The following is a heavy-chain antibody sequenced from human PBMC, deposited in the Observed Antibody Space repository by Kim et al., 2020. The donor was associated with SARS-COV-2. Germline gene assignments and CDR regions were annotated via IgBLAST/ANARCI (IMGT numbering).Heavy chain of an antibody. CDR2: IYYSGST. V-gene: IGHV4-61*01. J-gene: IGHJ6*02. CDR3: ARVGGDFWSGYLIDYYYYGMDV. CDR1: GGSVSSGSYY. D-gene: IGHD3-3*01. Sequence: SETLSLTYTVSGGSVSSGSYYWSWIRQPPGKGLEWIGYIYYSGSTNYNPSLKSRVTISVDTSKNQFSLKLSSVTAADTAVYYCARVGGDFWSGYLIDYYYYGMDVWGQGTTVTVSS.